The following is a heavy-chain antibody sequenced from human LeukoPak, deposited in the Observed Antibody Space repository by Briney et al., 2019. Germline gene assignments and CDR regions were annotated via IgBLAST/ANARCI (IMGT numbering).Heavy chain of an antibody. Sequence: GGSLRLSCAASGFTFSSYGMHWVRQAPGKGLEWVAVISYDGSNKYYADSVKGRFTISRDNSKNTLYLQMNSLRAEDTAVYYCAKDGTITGTTDYFDYWGQGTLVTVSS. J-gene: IGHJ4*02. CDR3: AKDGTITGTTDYFDY. V-gene: IGHV3-30*18. D-gene: IGHD1-20*01. CDR2: ISYDGSNK. CDR1: GFTFSSYG.